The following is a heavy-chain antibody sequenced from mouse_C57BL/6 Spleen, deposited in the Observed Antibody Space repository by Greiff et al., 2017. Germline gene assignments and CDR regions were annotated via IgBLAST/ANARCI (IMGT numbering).Heavy chain of an antibody. CDR3: AREYYSNYGVYYAMDY. CDR1: GFTFSSYT. Sequence: EVQLVESGGGLVKPGGSLKLSCAASGFTFSSYTMSWVRQTPEKRLEWVATISGGGGNTYYPDSVKGRFTISRDNAKNTLYLQMSSLRSEDTALYYCAREYYSNYGVYYAMDYWGQGTSVTVSS. D-gene: IGHD2-5*01. CDR2: ISGGGGNT. J-gene: IGHJ4*01. V-gene: IGHV5-9*01.